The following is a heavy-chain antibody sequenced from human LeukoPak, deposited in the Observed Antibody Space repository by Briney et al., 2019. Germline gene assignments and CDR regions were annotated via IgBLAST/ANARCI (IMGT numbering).Heavy chain of an antibody. CDR1: GFDGSSIY. CDR2: ISGSGGST. J-gene: IGHJ4*02. Sequence: GGSLRLSCEASGFDGSSIYMSWVRQAPGKGLEWVSAISGSGGSTYYADSVKGRFTISRDNSKNTLYLQMNSLRAEDTAVYYCAKVSGSGWPDFFVDYWGQGTLVTVSS. CDR3: AKVSGSGWPDFFVDY. V-gene: IGHV3-23*01. D-gene: IGHD6-19*01.